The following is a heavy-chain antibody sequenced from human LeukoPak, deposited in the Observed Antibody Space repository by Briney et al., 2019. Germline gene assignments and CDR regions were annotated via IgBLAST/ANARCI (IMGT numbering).Heavy chain of an antibody. CDR1: GYTSTNYG. V-gene: IGHV1-18*01. D-gene: IGHD6-19*01. J-gene: IGHJ5*02. Sequence: GASVKVSCKASGYTSTNYGISWVRQAPGQGLEWMGWISTYNGNTNYVQKLQGRVTMTTDTSTTTAYMELRSLRSDDTAMYYCARDPEFSSAWYRRFDPWGQGTLVTVSS. CDR3: ARDPEFSSAWYRRFDP. CDR2: ISTYNGNT.